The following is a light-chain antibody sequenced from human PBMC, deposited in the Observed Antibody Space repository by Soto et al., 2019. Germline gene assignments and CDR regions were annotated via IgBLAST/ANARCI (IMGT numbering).Light chain of an antibody. Sequence: EFVLTQSPGTLSLSPGERASLFCRASQSVSSTYLAWYQQQPGQAPRLLIYGASSRATGIPDRFSGSGSGTDFTLTISRLEPEDFAVYYCQQYGSSPPWTFGQGTKVEIK. CDR2: GAS. CDR3: QQYGSSPPWT. CDR1: QSVSSTY. V-gene: IGKV3-20*01. J-gene: IGKJ1*01.